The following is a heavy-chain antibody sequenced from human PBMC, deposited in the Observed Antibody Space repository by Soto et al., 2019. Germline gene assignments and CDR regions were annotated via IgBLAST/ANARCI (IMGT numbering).Heavy chain of an antibody. CDR1: GGSISSYY. CDR3: ASASGYYDYVWGSYRYNAFDI. D-gene: IGHD3-16*02. J-gene: IGHJ3*02. Sequence: SETLSLTCTVSGGSISSYYWSWIRQPPGKGLEWIGYIYYSGSTNYNPSLKSRVTISVDTSKNQFSLKLSSVTAADTAVYYCASASGYYDYVWGSYRYNAFDIWGQGTMVTVSS. CDR2: IYYSGST. V-gene: IGHV4-59*01.